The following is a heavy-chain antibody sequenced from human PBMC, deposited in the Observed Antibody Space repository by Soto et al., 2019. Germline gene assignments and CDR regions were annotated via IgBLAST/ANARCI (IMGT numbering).Heavy chain of an antibody. J-gene: IGHJ5*02. V-gene: IGHV4-34*01. D-gene: IGHD2-2*01. CDR2: INHSGST. Sequence: QVQLQQWGAGLLKPSETLSLTCAVYGGSFSGYYWSWIRQPPGKGLEWIGEINHSGSTNYNPSLKSRVPISVDTSKNQFSLKLSSVTAADTAVYYCARGGAVIFVVVPAARNWFDPWGQGTLVTVSS. CDR3: ARGGAVIFVVVPAARNWFDP. CDR1: GGSFSGYY.